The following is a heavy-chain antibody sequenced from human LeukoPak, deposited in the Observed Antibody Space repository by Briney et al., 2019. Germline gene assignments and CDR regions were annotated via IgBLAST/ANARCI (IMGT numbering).Heavy chain of an antibody. D-gene: IGHD3-22*01. Sequence: PGGSLRLSCAASGFTFSSYAMSWVRQAPGKGLEWVSAISGSGGSTYYADSVKGRFTISRDNSKNTLYLQMNSLRAEDTAVYYCAKDLIAEYCGSSGYSSDVWGQGTTVTVSS. CDR2: ISGSGGST. CDR3: AKDLIAEYCGSSGYSSDV. V-gene: IGHV3-23*01. CDR1: GFTFSSYA. J-gene: IGHJ6*02.